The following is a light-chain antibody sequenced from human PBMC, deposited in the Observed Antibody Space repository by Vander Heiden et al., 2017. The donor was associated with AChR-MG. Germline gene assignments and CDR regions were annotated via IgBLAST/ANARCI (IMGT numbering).Light chain of an antibody. CDR3: QQYNNWLSLT. V-gene: IGKV3-15*01. CDR1: QSVSSN. J-gene: IGKJ4*01. Sequence: EIVMTQSPATLSVSPGERATLPCRASQSVSSNLAWYQQKPGQAPRLLIYGASTRATEFTLTISSLQSEDFAVYYCQQYNNWLSLTFGGGTKVEIK. CDR2: GAS.